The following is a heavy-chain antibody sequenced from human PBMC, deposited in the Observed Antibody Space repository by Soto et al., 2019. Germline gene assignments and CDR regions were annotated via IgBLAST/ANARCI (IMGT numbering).Heavy chain of an antibody. CDR1: GGSFSGDY. V-gene: IGHV4-34*01. CDR2: INHSGST. CDR3: ARGGEYCSSTSCYNWFDP. Sequence: PSETLSLTCAVYGGSFSGDYWSWIRQPPGKGLEGIGEINHSGSTNYNPSLKSRVTISVDTSKNQFSLKLSSVTAADTAVYYCARGGEYCSSTSCYNWFDPWGQGTLVTVS. J-gene: IGHJ5*02. D-gene: IGHD2-2*01.